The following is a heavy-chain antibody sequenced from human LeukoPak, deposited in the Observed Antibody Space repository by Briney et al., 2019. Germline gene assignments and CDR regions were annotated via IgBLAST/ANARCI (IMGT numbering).Heavy chain of an antibody. D-gene: IGHD6-13*01. CDR1: GYTFTSYG. Sequence: ASVKVSCKASGYTFTSYGISWVRQAPGQGLEWMGWISAYNGNTNYAQKLQGRVPMTTDTSTSTAYMELRSLRSDDTAVYYCASSQYSSSWYPLDYWGQGTLVTVSS. V-gene: IGHV1-18*01. CDR2: ISAYNGNT. CDR3: ASSQYSSSWYPLDY. J-gene: IGHJ4*02.